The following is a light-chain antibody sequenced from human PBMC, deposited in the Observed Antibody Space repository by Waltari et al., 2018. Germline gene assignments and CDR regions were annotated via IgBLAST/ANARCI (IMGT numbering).Light chain of an antibody. CDR1: QSVSRT. V-gene: IGKV3-20*01. CDR3: QHYVRLPAT. J-gene: IGKJ1*01. CDR2: GAS. Sequence: ELVLTQSPGTLSLSPGDRAPLPCKASQSVSRTLAWYQQKPGQAPRLLIYGASTRATGIPDRFSGGGSGTDFSLTISRLEPEDFAVYYCQHYVRLPATFGQGTKVEIK.